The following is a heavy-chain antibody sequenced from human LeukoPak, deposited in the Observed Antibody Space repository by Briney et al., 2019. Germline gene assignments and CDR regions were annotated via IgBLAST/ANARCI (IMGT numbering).Heavy chain of an antibody. Sequence: RTSETLSLTCTVSGGSISSSSYYWGWIRQPPGKGLEWIGSIYYSGSTYYNPSLKSRVTISVDTSKKQFSLKLSSVTAADTAVYYCAAGGYNYGPNVDFWGQGTLVTVSS. D-gene: IGHD5-18*01. CDR2: IYYSGST. J-gene: IGHJ4*02. CDR1: GGSISSSSYY. CDR3: AAGGYNYGPNVDF. V-gene: IGHV4-39*07.